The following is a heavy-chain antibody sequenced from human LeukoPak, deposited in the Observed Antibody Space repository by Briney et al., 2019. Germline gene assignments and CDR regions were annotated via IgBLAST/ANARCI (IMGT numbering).Heavy chain of an antibody. CDR3: ITDIGYSG. V-gene: IGHV3-15*01. D-gene: IGHD5-12*01. J-gene: IGHJ4*02. CDR2: IKSKTDGGTT. CDR1: GFTFSSYS. Sequence: GGSLRLSCAASGFTFSSYSMNWVRQAPGKGLEWVGRIKSKTDGGTTDYAAPVKGRFTLSRDDSKDTLYLQMNSLKTEDTAVYYCITDIGYSGWGQGTLVTVSS.